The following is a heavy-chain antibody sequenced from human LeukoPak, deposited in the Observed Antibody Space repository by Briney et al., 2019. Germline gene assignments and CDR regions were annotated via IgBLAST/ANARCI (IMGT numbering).Heavy chain of an antibody. Sequence: ASVKVSCKASGYTFTSYAMHWVRQAPGQRLEWMGWINAGNGNTKYSQKFQGRVTITRDTSASTAYMELSSLGSEDTAVYYCASLGDVVVPAAIDYYGMDVWGQGTTVTVSS. CDR2: INAGNGNT. J-gene: IGHJ6*02. CDR3: ASLGDVVVPAAIDYYGMDV. CDR1: GYTFTSYA. V-gene: IGHV1-3*01. D-gene: IGHD2-2*01.